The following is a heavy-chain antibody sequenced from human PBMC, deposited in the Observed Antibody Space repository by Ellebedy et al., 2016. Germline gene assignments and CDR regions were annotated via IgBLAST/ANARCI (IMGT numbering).Heavy chain of an antibody. CDR1: GFTFNNYT. CDR2: ISRTRTYI. D-gene: IGHD2-15*01. J-gene: IGHJ3*02. V-gene: IGHV3-21*01. Sequence: GGSLRLSCAASGFTFNNYTMNWVRQAPGKGLEWVSSISRTRTYIYYADSVKGRFTISRDNAKNSLYLQMNSLRAEDTAVYYCARSGYCSGGSCRPTDAFDIWGQGTMVTVSS. CDR3: ARSGYCSGGSCRPTDAFDI.